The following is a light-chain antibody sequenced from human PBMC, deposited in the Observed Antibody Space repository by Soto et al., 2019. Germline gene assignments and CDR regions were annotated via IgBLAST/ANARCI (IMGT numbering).Light chain of an antibody. V-gene: IGKV3-20*01. J-gene: IGKJ1*01. CDR1: QSVDSNY. Sequence: EIVLTQSPGTLSLSPGERATVSCRASQSVDSNYLAWYQQKPGQAPRLLIYGISSRATGIPDRFSGSGSGTDFTLTISRLEPEDFAVYYCQQYGSSPRTFGQGTKVEIK. CDR3: QQYGSSPRT. CDR2: GIS.